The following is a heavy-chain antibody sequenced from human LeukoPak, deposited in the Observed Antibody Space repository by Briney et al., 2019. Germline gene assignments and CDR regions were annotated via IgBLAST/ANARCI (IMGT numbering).Heavy chain of an antibody. Sequence: SETLSLTCTVSGGSISSYNWSWIRQPAGKGLEWIGRSYTCGSTDYNPSLKSRVTISVDTSKNQFSLKLSSVTAADTAVYYCARGGLAAAGKTNNWFDPWGQGTLVTVSS. D-gene: IGHD6-13*01. CDR3: ARGGLAAAGKTNNWFDP. V-gene: IGHV4-4*07. J-gene: IGHJ5*02. CDR1: GGSISSYN. CDR2: SYTCGST.